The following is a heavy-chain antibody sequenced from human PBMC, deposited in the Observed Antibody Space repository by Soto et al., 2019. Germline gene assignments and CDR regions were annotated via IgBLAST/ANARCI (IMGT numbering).Heavy chain of an antibody. CDR3: AKDPVDTAFYYYYGMDV. Sequence: GESLKISCAASGFTFSSYGMHWVRQAPGKGLEWVAVISYDGSNKYYADSVKGRFTISRDNSKNTLYLQMNSLRAEDTAVYYCAKDPVDTAFYYYYGMDVWRQGTTLTVSS. CDR2: ISYDGSNK. CDR1: GFTFSSYG. D-gene: IGHD5-18*01. J-gene: IGHJ6*02. V-gene: IGHV3-30*18.